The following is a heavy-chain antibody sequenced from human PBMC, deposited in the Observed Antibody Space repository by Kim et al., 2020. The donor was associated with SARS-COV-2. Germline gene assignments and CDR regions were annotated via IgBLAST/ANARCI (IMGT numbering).Heavy chain of an antibody. V-gene: IGHV3-23*02. D-gene: IGHD3-9*01. CDR3: AKVGGRYDILTGYYADY. J-gene: IGHJ4*02. Sequence: VKCRFTLSRDNSKNTLYLQMNSLRAEDTAVYYCAKVGGRYDILTGYYADYWGQGTLVTVSS.